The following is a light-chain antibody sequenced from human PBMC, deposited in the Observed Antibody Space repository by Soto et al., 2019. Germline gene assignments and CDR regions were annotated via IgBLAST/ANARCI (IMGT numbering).Light chain of an antibody. J-gene: IGLJ1*01. CDR2: DVT. Sequence: QSALTQPRSVSGSPGQSVTISCTGTSSDVGGYNYVSWYQQHPGKAPKFMIYDVTKRPSGVPDRFSGSKSGTSASLAISGLRSEDEADYYCAAWDDSLSGYVFGTGTKLTVL. CDR1: SSDVGGYNY. V-gene: IGLV2-11*01. CDR3: AAWDDSLSGYV.